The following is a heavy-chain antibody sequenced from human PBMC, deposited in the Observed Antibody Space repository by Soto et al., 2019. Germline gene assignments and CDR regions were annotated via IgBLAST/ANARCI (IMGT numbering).Heavy chain of an antibody. CDR3: ARDGSPTSHYPMTYYYYGMDV. CDR1: GGSISSGGYY. V-gene: IGHV4-31*03. CDR2: VYYSGST. D-gene: IGHD2-15*01. J-gene: IGHJ6*02. Sequence: QVQLQESGPGLVKPSQTLSLTCTVSGGSISSGGYYWSWIRQHPGKGLEWIGYVYYSGSTNYNPSLKSRVTISVDTSKNQFSLKLSSVTAADTAVYYCARDGSPTSHYPMTYYYYGMDVWGQGTTVTVSS.